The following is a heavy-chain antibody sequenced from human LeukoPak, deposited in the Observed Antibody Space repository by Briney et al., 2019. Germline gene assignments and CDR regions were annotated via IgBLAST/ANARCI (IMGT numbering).Heavy chain of an antibody. D-gene: IGHD6-13*01. J-gene: IGHJ4*02. CDR2: INVNGAAM. Sequence: GGSLRLSCAASGFSFKDYYFSWIRQAPGKGLEWVSFINVNGAAMYYADSVKGRFTISRDNAKNSVYLEMNTLRAKDTAVYYCARGPRILAAGSYYFDYWGQGSLVTVSS. CDR1: GFSFKDYY. CDR3: ARGPRILAAGSYYFDY. V-gene: IGHV3-11*01.